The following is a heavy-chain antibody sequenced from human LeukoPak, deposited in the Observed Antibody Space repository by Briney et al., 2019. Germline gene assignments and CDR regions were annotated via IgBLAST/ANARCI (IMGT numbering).Heavy chain of an antibody. V-gene: IGHV1-69*04. CDR3: ARGLATVDAFDI. J-gene: IGHJ3*02. CDR2: IIPILGIA. Sequence: ASVKVSCKASGGTFSSYAISCVRQAPGQGLEWMGRIIPILGIANYAQKFQGRVTITADKSTSTAYMELSSLRSEDTAVYYCARGLATVDAFDIWGQGTMVTVSS. CDR1: GGTFSSYA. D-gene: IGHD5-24*01.